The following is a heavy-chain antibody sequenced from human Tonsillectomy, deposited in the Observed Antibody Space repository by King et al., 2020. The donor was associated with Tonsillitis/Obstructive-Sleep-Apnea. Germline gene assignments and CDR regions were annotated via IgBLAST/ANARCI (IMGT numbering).Heavy chain of an antibody. D-gene: IGHD4-11*01. Sequence: QLVQSGGGWVQPGGSLRLSCAASGFTFSSYEMNWVRQAPGKGLEWVSYIRSSGSTIYYPDSVKGRFTISRDNAKNSLYLQMNSLRAEDTAVYYCARDGMTTAPFDYWGQGTLVTVSS. CDR3: ARDGMTTAPFDY. V-gene: IGHV3-48*03. CDR1: GFTFSSYE. J-gene: IGHJ4*02. CDR2: IRSSGSTI.